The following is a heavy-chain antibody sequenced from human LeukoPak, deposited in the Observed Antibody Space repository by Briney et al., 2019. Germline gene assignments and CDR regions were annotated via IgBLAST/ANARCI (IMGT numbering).Heavy chain of an antibody. D-gene: IGHD3-3*01. Sequence: ASVKVSCKASGYTFTSYDINWVRQATGQGLEWMGWMNPNSGNTGYAQKFQGGVTMTRNTSISTAYMELSSLRSEDTAVYYCARVRGRRITIFGVVINPYNWFDPWGQGTLVTVSS. CDR2: MNPNSGNT. CDR3: ARVRGRRITIFGVVINPYNWFDP. CDR1: GYTFTSYD. V-gene: IGHV1-8*01. J-gene: IGHJ5*02.